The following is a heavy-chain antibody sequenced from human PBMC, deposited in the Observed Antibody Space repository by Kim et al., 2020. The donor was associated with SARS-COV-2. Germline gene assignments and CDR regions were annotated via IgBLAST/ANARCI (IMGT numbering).Heavy chain of an antibody. CDR1: GGSISSTSRY. CDR3: ARGLTSREGWGIWFDP. D-gene: IGHD3-16*01. CDR2: ISYSGST. V-gene: IGHV4-39*01. Sequence: SETLSLTCTVSGGSISSTSRYWGWIRQPPGKGLEWIGHISYSGSTYYNPSLKSRVTISVDTSKNQFSLRLTSVSAADTAVYYCARGLTSREGWGIWFDP. J-gene: IGHJ5*02.